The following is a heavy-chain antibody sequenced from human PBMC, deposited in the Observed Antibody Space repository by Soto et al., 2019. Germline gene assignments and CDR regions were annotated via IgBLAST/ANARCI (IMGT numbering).Heavy chain of an antibody. CDR2: IYYSGSA. Sequence: ETLSLTCTISGGSISGFYWGWIRQPPGKGLEWIGNIYYSGSANYDPSLRSRVTISLNTSKNQFSLNLNSVTAADTAIYYCARWTYCGGDCYWLDFWGQGTLVTVSS. D-gene: IGHD2-21*02. V-gene: IGHV4-59*01. CDR3: ARWTYCGGDCYWLDF. J-gene: IGHJ4*02. CDR1: GGSISGFY.